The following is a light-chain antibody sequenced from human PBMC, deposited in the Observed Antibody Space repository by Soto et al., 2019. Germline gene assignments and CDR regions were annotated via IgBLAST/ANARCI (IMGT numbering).Light chain of an antibody. CDR2: YAS. CDR1: DNVHRN. V-gene: IGKV3-15*01. J-gene: IGKJ3*01. Sequence: EMVMTQSPATLSVSPGERVTLSCGASDNVHRNLAWYQQKPGQGPSLLIYYASIRATGVPDRFTGSGSGTEFTLTISSLQSEDFGVYHCQHYSNWPPTFGPGTKVEIK. CDR3: QHYSNWPPT.